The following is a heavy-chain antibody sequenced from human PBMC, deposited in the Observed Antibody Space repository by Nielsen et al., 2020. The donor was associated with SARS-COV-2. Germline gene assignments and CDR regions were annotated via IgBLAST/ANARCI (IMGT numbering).Heavy chain of an antibody. CDR3: ARTYSSGRGDYFDY. V-gene: IGHV3-30*03. CDR2: ISYEGSIR. CDR1: GFNFNNFG. D-gene: IGHD6-19*01. Sequence: GESLKISCAASGFNFNNFGIHWVRQAPGKGLEWVAHISYEGSIRTYGDSVKGRFTISRDTSKTTVFLQMSSLRKEDTAVYYCARTYSSGRGDYFDYWGQGTLVTVSS. J-gene: IGHJ4*02.